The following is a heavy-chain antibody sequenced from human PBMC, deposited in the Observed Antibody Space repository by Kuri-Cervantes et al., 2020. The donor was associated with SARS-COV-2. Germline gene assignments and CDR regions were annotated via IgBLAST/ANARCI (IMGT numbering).Heavy chain of an antibody. D-gene: IGHD1-26*01. CDR1: GDIFNNYA. CDR2: IIPILGIA. J-gene: IGHJ4*02. V-gene: IGHV1-69*04. CDR3: ATAPAYSGRALLAY. Sequence: SVKVSCKASGDIFNNYAISWVRQAPGQGLEWMGRIIPILGIANYAQKFQGRVTITADKSTSTAYMEVSSLRSEDTAVYYCATAPAYSGRALLAYWGQGNLVNVSS.